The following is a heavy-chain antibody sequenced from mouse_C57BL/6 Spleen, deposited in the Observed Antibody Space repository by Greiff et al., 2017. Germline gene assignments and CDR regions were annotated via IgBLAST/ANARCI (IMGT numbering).Heavy chain of an antibody. Sequence: VQLQQSGAELVRPGTSVKMSCKASGYTFTNYWIGWAKQRPGHGLEWIGDIYPGGGYTNYNEKFKGKDTLTADKSSSTAYMQFSSLTSEDSAIYYCAREGGLYYGSSYDYWGQGTTLTVSS. V-gene: IGHV1-63*01. CDR1: GYTFTNYW. CDR3: AREGGLYYGSSYDY. J-gene: IGHJ2*01. CDR2: IYPGGGYT. D-gene: IGHD1-1*01.